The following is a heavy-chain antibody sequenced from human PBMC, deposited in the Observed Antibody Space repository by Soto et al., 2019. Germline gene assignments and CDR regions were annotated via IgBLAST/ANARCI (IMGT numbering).Heavy chain of an antibody. CDR1: GFTFSNAW. CDR2: IKSKPDGGTT. J-gene: IGHJ4*01. V-gene: IGHV3-15*01. Sequence: EVRMVESGGDLVKPGGSLRLSCTASGFTFSNAWMNWVRQAPGRGLEWVGRIKSKPDGGTTDYAAPVKGRFTISRDDSKNTVYLQTDSLKLDDTAVYYCATGGYFLDFWGQGTLVTVSS. CDR3: ATGGYFLDF.